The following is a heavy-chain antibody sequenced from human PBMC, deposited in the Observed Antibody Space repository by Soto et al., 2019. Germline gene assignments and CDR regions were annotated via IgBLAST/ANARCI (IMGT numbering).Heavy chain of an antibody. Sequence: SEKLPLTCTVSGVTITGGDYYWSWIRQAQGKGLEWIGNIFYSGATSYNPSLESRVTISLDRSKNQFSLKLDSVTAADTAVYYCARDRRVTNIWSPGDSYHDGLDVWCQGSTVT. J-gene: IGHJ6*02. V-gene: IGHV4-30-4*01. CDR2: IFYSGAT. D-gene: IGHD2-15*01. CDR3: ARDRRVTNIWSPGDSYHDGLDV. CDR1: GVTITGGDYY.